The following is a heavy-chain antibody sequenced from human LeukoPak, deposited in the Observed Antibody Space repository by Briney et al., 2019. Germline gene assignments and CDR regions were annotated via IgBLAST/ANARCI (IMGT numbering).Heavy chain of an antibody. CDR3: ARESDVESSNNVWFDP. CDR2: IYTSGST. D-gene: IGHD1/OR15-1a*01. J-gene: IGHJ5*02. V-gene: IGHV4-61*02. Sequence: SETLSLTCTVSGGSISSGSYYWSWIRQPAGKGLEWIGRIYTSGSTNYNPSLKSRVTISVDTSKNQFSLKLSSVTAADTAVYYCARESDVESSNNVWFDPWGQGTLVTVSS. CDR1: GGSISSGSYY.